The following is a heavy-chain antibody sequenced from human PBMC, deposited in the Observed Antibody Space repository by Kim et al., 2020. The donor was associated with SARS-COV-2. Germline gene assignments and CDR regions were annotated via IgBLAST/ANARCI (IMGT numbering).Heavy chain of an antibody. CDR1: GFTFSNYA. CDR2: IIGSGDIT. D-gene: IGHD1-26*01. CDR3: AKVGYSGAYSQSDY. V-gene: IGHV3-23*01. Sequence: GGSLRLSCAASGFTFSNYAMNWVRQAPGKGLEWVSGIIGSGDITYYAHSVKSRFTISRDNSKNTLYLQMNSLRTEDSAMYFCAKVGYSGAYSQSDYWGQGTLVTVSS. J-gene: IGHJ4*02.